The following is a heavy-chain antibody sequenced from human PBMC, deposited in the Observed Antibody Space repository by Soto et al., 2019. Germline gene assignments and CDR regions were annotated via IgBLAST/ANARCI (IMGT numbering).Heavy chain of an antibody. D-gene: IGHD2-2*01. CDR2: IIPIFGTA. CDR1: GDGLSRYA. J-gene: IGHJ5*02. Sequence: WKASGDGLSRYAVSWVRHTPGQGLEWMGGIIPIFGTANYAQKFQGRVTITADKSTSTAYAELSSLRSEDTAVYYCARGVLIVVVPAATTWFGPWGQGLLVTVSS. CDR3: ARGVLIVVVPAATTWFGP. V-gene: IGHV1-69*06.